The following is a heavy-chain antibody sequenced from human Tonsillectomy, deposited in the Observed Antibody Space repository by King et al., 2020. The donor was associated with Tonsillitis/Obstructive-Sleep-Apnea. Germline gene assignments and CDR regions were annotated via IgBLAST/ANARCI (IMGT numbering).Heavy chain of an antibody. CDR2: INHSGST. J-gene: IGHJ4*02. CDR1: GGSFSGYY. D-gene: IGHD3-10*01. Sequence: VQLQQWGAGLLKPSETLSLTCAVYGGSFSGYYWSWIRQPPGKGLEWIGEINHSGSTNYNPSLKSRVTISVDTSNNQFSLKLSSVTAAATAVYYCARGTRHGLLWFREYDYWGQGTLVTVSS. CDR3: ARGTRHGLLWFREYDY. V-gene: IGHV4-34*01.